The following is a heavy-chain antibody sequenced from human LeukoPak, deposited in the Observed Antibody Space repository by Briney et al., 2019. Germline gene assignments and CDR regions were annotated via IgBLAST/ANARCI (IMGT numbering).Heavy chain of an antibody. CDR2: INHSGST. J-gene: IGHJ4*02. V-gene: IGHV4-34*01. Sequence: PSETLSLTCAVYGGSFGGYYWSWIRQPPGKGLEWIGEINHSGSTNYNPSLKSRVTISVDTSKNQFSLKLSSVTAADTAVYYCARGARYYDILTGYHYWGQGTLVTVSS. CDR3: ARGARYYDILTGYHY. D-gene: IGHD3-9*01. CDR1: GGSFGGYY.